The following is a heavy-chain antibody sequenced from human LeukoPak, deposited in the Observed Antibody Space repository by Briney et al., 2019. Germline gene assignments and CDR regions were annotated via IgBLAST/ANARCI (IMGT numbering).Heavy chain of an antibody. CDR1: GYTFTGYY. J-gene: IGHJ5*02. V-gene: IGHV1-2*02. CDR3: ARVPRSYENWFDP. D-gene: IGHD5-18*01. Sequence: ASVKVSCKASGYTFTGYYMHWVRQAPGQGLEWMGWINPNSGGTNYAQKFQGRVTMTRDTSISTAYMELSSLRSEDTAVYYCARVPRSYENWFDPWGQGTLVTVSS. CDR2: INPNSGGT.